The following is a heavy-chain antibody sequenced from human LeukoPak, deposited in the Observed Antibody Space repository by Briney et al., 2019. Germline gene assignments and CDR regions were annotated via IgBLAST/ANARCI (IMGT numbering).Heavy chain of an antibody. Sequence: PGRSLRLSCAASGFTFSSYGMHWVRQAPGKGLEWVGRIRDKANRYTTEYAASVNGRFTISRDDSTNSLYLQMNSLKIEDTAMYFCARTFGSSWDTTYFDWWGQGTLVTVSS. D-gene: IGHD6-13*01. CDR1: GFTFSSYG. V-gene: IGHV3-72*01. CDR2: IRDKANRYTT. J-gene: IGHJ4*02. CDR3: ARTFGSSWDTTYFDW.